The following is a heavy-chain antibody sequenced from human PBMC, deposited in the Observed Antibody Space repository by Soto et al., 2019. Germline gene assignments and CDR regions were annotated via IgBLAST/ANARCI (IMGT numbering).Heavy chain of an antibody. CDR2: VRSKDDGGTT. J-gene: IGHJ4*02. V-gene: IGHV3-15*07. D-gene: IGHD1-26*01. CDR3: ATTYTGSYSFYFDS. Sequence: EVPLMESGGGLGQPGGSLRLSCAASTFIFSNAYINWVRQAPGKGPEWVGRVRSKDDGGTTDYAAPVIGRFTISRDNSKNTLYLQMDSLKTEDTAVYYCATTYTGSYSFYFDSWGQGTLVTVSS. CDR1: TFIFSNAY.